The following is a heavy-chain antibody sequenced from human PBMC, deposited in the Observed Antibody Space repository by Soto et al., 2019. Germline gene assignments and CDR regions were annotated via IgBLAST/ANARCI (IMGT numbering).Heavy chain of an antibody. V-gene: IGHV3-30*18. CDR1: GFTFSSYG. D-gene: IGHD3-3*01. CDR3: AKELGLWSGYLDAFDI. Sequence: QVQLVESGGGVVQPGRSRRLSCAASGFTFSSYGMHWVRQAPGKGLEWVAVTSYDGSKKYYGDSVKGRFTISRDNSMNPVYLQMDSLSAEDTAVYYCAKELGLWSGYLDAFDIWGQGTMVTVSS. CDR2: TSYDGSKK. J-gene: IGHJ3*02.